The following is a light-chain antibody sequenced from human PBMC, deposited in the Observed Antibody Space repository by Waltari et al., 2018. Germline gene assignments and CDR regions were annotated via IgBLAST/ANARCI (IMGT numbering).Light chain of an antibody. CDR1: QTINSH. V-gene: IGKV3-15*01. J-gene: IGKJ5*01. CDR2: RAS. CDR3: QQYNNWPIT. Sequence: EIVMTQSPATLSVSPGERAALSCRASQTINSHLAWYQLKPGQAPWLLMYRASTRATGIPARFSGSGSETEFTLTISSLQSEDFAVYSCQQYNNWPITFGQGTRLEIK.